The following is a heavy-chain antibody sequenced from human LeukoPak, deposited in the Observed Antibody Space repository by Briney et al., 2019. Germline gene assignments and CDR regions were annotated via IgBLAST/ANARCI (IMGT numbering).Heavy chain of an antibody. J-gene: IGHJ4*02. Sequence: GRSLRLSCAASGFTFSSYGMHWVRQAPGKGLEWVAVISYDGSNKYYADSVKGRVTISRDNSKNTLYLQMNSLRAEDTAVYYCAKVGNGSGSYYADYWGQGTLVTVSS. CDR3: AKVGNGSGSYYADY. V-gene: IGHV3-30*18. CDR1: GFTFSSYG. CDR2: ISYDGSNK. D-gene: IGHD3-10*01.